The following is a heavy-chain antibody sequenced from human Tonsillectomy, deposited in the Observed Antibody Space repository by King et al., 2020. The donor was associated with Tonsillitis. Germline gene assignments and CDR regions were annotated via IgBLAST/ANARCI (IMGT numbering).Heavy chain of an antibody. CDR1: GFSLDDHG. CDR3: ARAHSSASYHSRQGMDV. V-gene: IGHV3-20*04. CDR2: INWNGELR. D-gene: IGHD3-10*01. Sequence: VQLVESGGRVVRPGGSLRLSCAASGFSLDDHGMSWVRQVPGKGLEWVSGINWNGELRGYADSVKGRFTISRDNARNSLYLEMNSLRGEDTALYYCARAHSSASYHSRQGMDVWGQGTTVIVSS. J-gene: IGHJ6*01.